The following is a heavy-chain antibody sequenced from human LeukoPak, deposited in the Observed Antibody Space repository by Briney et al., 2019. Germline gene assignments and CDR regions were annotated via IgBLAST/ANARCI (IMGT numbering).Heavy chain of an antibody. D-gene: IGHD3-10*01. CDR2: ISGSGGST. CDR3: ARPNYYYASGSYGGPSYYYMDV. CDR1: GFTFSSYA. V-gene: IGHV3-23*01. J-gene: IGHJ6*03. Sequence: PGGSLRLSCEASGFTFSSYAMSWVRQAPGKGLECVSAISGSGGSTYYADSVKGRFTIYRDNSKNTLYLQLNSLRADDTAVYYCARPNYYYASGSYGGPSYYYMDVWGKGTTVTVSS.